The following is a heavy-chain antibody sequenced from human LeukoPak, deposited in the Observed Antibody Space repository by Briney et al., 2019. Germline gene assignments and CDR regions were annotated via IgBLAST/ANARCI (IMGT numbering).Heavy chain of an antibody. CDR2: IRYDGSNK. J-gene: IGHJ5*02. D-gene: IGHD6-6*01. V-gene: IGHV3-30*02. CDR3: AKDSRRAGIAARFSWFDP. CDR1: GFTFSNYG. Sequence: PGGSLRLSCAASGFTFSNYGVHWVRQAPGKGVEWVSFIRYDGSNKYYADSVKGRFTISRDSSNITLYLQMNSLRAEDTAVYYCAKDSRRAGIAARFSWFDPWGQGTLVTVSS.